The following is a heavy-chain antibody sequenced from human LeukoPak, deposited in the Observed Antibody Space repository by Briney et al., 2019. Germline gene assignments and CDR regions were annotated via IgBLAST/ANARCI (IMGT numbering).Heavy chain of an antibody. J-gene: IGHJ4*02. D-gene: IGHD3-10*01. CDR1: GDSVSTNSAT. CDR3: ARGSRSAGSGSYYDFDY. CDR2: TYYRYKWYN. V-gene: IGHV6-1*01. Sequence: SQTLSLTCAISGDSVSTNSATWNWIRQSPSRGLEWLGRTYYRYKWYNDYAVSVKSRVTINPDTSKNQFSLQLNSVTPEDTAVYYCARGSRSAGSGSYYDFDYWGQGTLVTVSS.